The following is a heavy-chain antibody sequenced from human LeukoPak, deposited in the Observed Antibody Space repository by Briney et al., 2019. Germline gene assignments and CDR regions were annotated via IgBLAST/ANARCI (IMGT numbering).Heavy chain of an antibody. V-gene: IGHV3-33*01. CDR3: ARVYGSGSWSDY. Sequence: PGGSLRLSCAASGLTFSTYGMHWVRQAPGKGLEGVAVIWYDGSNKCYGDSVKGRFTISRDNSKNTLYLQMNSLRAEDTAVYYCARVYGSGSWSDYWGQGTLVTVSS. D-gene: IGHD3-10*01. CDR1: GLTFSTYG. CDR2: IWYDGSNK. J-gene: IGHJ4*02.